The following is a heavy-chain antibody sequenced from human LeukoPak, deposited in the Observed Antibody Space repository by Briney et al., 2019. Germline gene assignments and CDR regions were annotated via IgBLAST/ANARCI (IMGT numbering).Heavy chain of an antibody. CDR1: GFTFSSYA. V-gene: IGHV3-23*01. D-gene: IGHD5-18*01. CDR2: ISGSGGST. J-gene: IGHJ4*02. Sequence: GGSLRLSCAASGFTFSSYAMSWVRQAPGKGLEWVSAISGSGGSTYYADSVKGRSTISRDNSKNTLYLQMNSLRAEDTAVYYCASDRGYSYGPLYYFDYWGQGTLVTVSS. CDR3: ASDRGYSYGPLYYFDY.